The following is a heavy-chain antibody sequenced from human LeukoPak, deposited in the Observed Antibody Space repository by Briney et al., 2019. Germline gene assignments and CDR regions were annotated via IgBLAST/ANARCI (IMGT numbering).Heavy chain of an antibody. Sequence: GGSMRLSCAASGFTFSSYSMNWVRQAPGKGLEWVSYIGTSGSTIYYADSVKGRFTISRDNAKNSLSLQMNSLRAEDTAVYYCARGPPLFDPWGQGTLVTGSS. CDR1: GFTFSSYS. CDR3: ARGPPLFDP. CDR2: IGTSGSTI. J-gene: IGHJ5*02. V-gene: IGHV3-48*01.